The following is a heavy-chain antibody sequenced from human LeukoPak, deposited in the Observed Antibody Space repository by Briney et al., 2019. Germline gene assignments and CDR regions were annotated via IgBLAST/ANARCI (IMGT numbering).Heavy chain of an antibody. V-gene: IGHV3-30*04. J-gene: IGHJ3*02. Sequence: PGGSLRLSCAASGSTFSTDAMHWVRQAPGKGLEWVAVISDDGSKIYYADSVKGRFTISRDNSKNTLYLQINSLRHDDTAVYYCARIPTRYSSGIDAFDIWGQGTMVTVSS. CDR1: GSTFSTDA. CDR3: ARIPTRYSSGIDAFDI. CDR2: ISDDGSKI. D-gene: IGHD6-19*01.